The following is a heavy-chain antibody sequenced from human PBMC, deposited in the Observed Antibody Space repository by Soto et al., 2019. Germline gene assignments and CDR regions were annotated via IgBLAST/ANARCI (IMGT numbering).Heavy chain of an antibody. D-gene: IGHD3-10*01. CDR3: ASQPQGARMVQGLDY. Sequence: ASVKVSCKASGGTFSSYAISWVRQAPGQGLEWMGGIIPIFGTANYAQKFQGRVTITADESTSTAYMELSSLRSEDTAVYYCASQPQGARMVQGLDYWGQGTLVTVSS. J-gene: IGHJ4*02. V-gene: IGHV1-69*13. CDR2: IIPIFGTA. CDR1: GGTFSSYA.